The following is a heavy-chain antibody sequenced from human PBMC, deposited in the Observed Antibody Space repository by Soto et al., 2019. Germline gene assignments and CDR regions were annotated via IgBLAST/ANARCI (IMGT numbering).Heavy chain of an antibody. Sequence: PSETLSLTCSVSGDSISSFYCSWIRQPPGKGLEWIGYISYSGTTNYNPSLKSRVTMSVDASKNQFSLNVSSVTAADTAVYYCARGDMATMPFDYWGQGTLVTVSS. CDR2: ISYSGTT. V-gene: IGHV4-59*01. CDR3: ARGDMATMPFDY. CDR1: GDSISSFY. D-gene: IGHD5-12*01. J-gene: IGHJ4*02.